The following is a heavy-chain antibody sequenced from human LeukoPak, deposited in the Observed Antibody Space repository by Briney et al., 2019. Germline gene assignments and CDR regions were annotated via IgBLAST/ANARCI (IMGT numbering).Heavy chain of an antibody. V-gene: IGHV3-30*18. D-gene: IGHD2-2*01. CDR1: GFTLSSYG. CDR3: AKSIRFCSSSSCFAGYYNYGLHV. CDR2: ISHDGSSK. Sequence: GRSLRLSCAASGFTLSSYGMHWVRQAPGKGLEWVAVISHDGSSKYFADSVKGRFTISRDNPKNMLDLQMHSLRAEDTAVYYCAKSIRFCSSSSCFAGYYNYGLHVWGQGTTVIVSS. J-gene: IGHJ6*02.